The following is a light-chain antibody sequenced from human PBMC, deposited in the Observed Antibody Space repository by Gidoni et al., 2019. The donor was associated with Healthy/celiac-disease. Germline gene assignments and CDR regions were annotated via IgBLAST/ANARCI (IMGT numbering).Light chain of an antibody. V-gene: IGKV3-15*01. J-gene: IGKJ4*01. CDR1: QSVSSN. Sequence: EIVMTQSPATLSVSPGERATLSCRASQSVSSNLAWYQQKPGQAPRLLIYGASTRATGIQARFSGSWSGTEFTLTISSLQSEDFAVYYCQQYNNWPPLTFXGXTKVEIK. CDR3: QQYNNWPPLT. CDR2: GAS.